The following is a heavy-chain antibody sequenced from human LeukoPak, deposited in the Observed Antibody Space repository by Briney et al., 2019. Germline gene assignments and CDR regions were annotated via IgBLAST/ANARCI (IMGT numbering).Heavy chain of an antibody. V-gene: IGHV3-23*01. CDR2: ISCSGGST. CDR1: GFTLSSYA. Sequence: PGGSLRLSCAAYGFTLSSYAMSWVRQAPGRGLEWVSSISCSGGSTYYADSVKGRFTISRDNSKNTLYLQMNSLRAEDTAVYYCAKVGDYDILTGYSYYFDYWGRGTLVTVSS. CDR3: AKVGDYDILTGYSYYFDY. J-gene: IGHJ4*02. D-gene: IGHD3-9*01.